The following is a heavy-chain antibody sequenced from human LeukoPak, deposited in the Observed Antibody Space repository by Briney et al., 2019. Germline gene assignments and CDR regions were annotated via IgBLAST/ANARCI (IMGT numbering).Heavy chain of an antibody. V-gene: IGHV1-18*01. CDR2: ISAYNGNT. CDR1: GYTFTSYG. CDR3: AREDYGGNPRLYYYYYMDV. D-gene: IGHD4-23*01. Sequence: ASVKVSCKASGYTFTSYGISWVRQAPGQGLEWTGWISAYNGNTNYAQKLQGRVTMTTDTSTSTAYMELRSLRSDDTAVYYCAREDYGGNPRLYYYYYMDVWGKGTTVTVSS. J-gene: IGHJ6*03.